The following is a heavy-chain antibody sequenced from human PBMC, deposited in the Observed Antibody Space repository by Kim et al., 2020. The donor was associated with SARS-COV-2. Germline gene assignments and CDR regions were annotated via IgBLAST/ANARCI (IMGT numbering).Heavy chain of an antibody. J-gene: IGHJ4*02. V-gene: IGHV3-30*18. CDR1: GFTFSSYG. CDR2: ITYDGSNK. Sequence: GGSLRLSCAASGFTFSSYGMHWVRQAPGKGLEWVAVITYDGSNKYYADSVKGRFTISRDNSKNTLYLQMKRLRAEDTAVYYCAKDLYPFIVVVIDYWGQGTLVTVSS. D-gene: IGHD3-22*01. CDR3: AKDLYPFIVVVIDY.